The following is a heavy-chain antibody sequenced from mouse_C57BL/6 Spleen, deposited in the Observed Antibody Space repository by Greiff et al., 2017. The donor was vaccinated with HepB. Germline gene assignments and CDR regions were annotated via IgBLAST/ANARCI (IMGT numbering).Heavy chain of an antibody. CDR2: IHPNSGST. V-gene: IGHV1-64*01. Sequence: VQLKQPGAELVKPGASVKLSCKASGYTFTSYWMHWVKQRPGQGLEWIGMIHPNSGSTNYNEKFKSKATLTVDKSSSTAYMQLSSLTSEDSAVYYCARRIYDGYYDAMDYWGQGTSVTVSS. CDR3: ARRIYDGYYDAMDY. D-gene: IGHD2-3*01. CDR1: GYTFTSYW. J-gene: IGHJ4*01.